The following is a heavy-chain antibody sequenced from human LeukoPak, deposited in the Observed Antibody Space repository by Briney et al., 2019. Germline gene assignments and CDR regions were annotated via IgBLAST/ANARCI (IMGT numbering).Heavy chain of an antibody. V-gene: IGHV6-1*01. CDR1: GDSVSSNSVT. Sequence: SQTLSLTCAISGDSVSSNSVTWNWIRQSPSRGLEWLGRTYYRSTWYNDYAVSVRGRITVNPDTSKNQFSLHLNSVTPEDTAVYYCASLGCSSTSCPYGMDVWGQGTTVTVSS. J-gene: IGHJ6*02. CDR2: TYYRSTWYN. D-gene: IGHD2-2*01. CDR3: ASLGCSSTSCPYGMDV.